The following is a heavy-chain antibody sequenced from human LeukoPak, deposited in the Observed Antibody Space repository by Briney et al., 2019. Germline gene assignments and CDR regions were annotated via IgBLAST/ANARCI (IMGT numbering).Heavy chain of an antibody. V-gene: IGHV3-30*14. CDR2: ISYDGSNK. CDR1: GFTFSSYA. D-gene: IGHD3-10*01. CDR3: ASSGVVSPRRGMDN. J-gene: IGHJ6*02. Sequence: GGSLRLSCAASGFTFSSYAMHWVRQAPGKGLEWVAVISYDGSNKYYADSVKGRFTISRGNSKNTLYLQMNSLRAEDTAVYYCASSGVVSPRRGMDNWGQGTTVTVSS.